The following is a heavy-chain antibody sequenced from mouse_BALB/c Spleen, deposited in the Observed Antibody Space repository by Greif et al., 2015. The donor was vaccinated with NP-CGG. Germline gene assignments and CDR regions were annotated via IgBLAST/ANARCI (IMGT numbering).Heavy chain of an antibody. CDR3: TRGGDYDGFAY. V-gene: IGHV1S81*02. Sequence: VQLQQSGAELVKPGASVKLSCKASGYTFTSYYMYWVKQRPGQGLEWIGEINPSNGGTNFNEKFKSKATLTVDKSSSTAYMQLSSLTSEDSAVYYCTRGGDYDGFAYWGQGTLVTVSA. CDR1: GYTFTSYY. CDR2: INPSNGGT. J-gene: IGHJ3*01. D-gene: IGHD2-4*01.